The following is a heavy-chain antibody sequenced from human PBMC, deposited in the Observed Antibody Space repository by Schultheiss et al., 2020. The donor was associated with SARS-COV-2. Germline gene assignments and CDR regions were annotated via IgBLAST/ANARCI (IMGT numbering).Heavy chain of an antibody. CDR2: ISSSGSTI. V-gene: IGHV3-48*04. CDR1: GFTFSSYA. Sequence: GGSLRLSCAASGFTFSSYAMSWVRQAPGKGLEWVSYISSSGSTIYYADSVKGRFTISRDNAKNSLYLQMNSLRAEDTAVYYCATETGGDYYDYWGQGTLVTVSS. J-gene: IGHJ4*02. CDR3: ATETGGDYYDY. D-gene: IGHD1-26*01.